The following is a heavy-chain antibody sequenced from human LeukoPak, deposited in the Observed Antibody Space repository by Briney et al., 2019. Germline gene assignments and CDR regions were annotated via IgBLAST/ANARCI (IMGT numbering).Heavy chain of an antibody. CDR2: ISAYNGNT. CDR3: ARDLEIVGATRAPSYYYYGMDV. J-gene: IGHJ6*02. D-gene: IGHD1-26*01. V-gene: IGHV1-18*01. Sequence: ASVKVSCKASGYTFTSYGISWVRQAPGQGLEWMGWISAYNGNTNYAQKLQGRVTMTTDRSTSTAYMELRSLRSDDTAVYYCARDLEIVGATRAPSYYYYGMDVWGQGTTVTVSS. CDR1: GYTFTSYG.